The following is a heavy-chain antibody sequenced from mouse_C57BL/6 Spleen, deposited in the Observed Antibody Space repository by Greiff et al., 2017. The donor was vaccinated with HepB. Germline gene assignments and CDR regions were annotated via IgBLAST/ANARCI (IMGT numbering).Heavy chain of an antibody. Sequence: VQLKESGPELVKPGASVKIPCKASGYTFTDYNMDWVKQSHGKSLEWIGDINPNNGGTIYNQKFKGKATLTVDKSSSTAYMELRSLTSEDTAVYYCARRKDYYSNYYAMDYWGQGTSVTVSS. CDR2: INPNNGGT. V-gene: IGHV1-18*01. CDR1: GYTFTDYN. D-gene: IGHD2-5*01. J-gene: IGHJ4*01. CDR3: ARRKDYYSNYYAMDY.